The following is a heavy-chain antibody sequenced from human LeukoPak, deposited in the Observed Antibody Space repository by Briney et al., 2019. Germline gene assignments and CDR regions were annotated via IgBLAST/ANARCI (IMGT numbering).Heavy chain of an antibody. V-gene: IGHV3-7*03. D-gene: IGHD6-19*01. CDR2: IRQDGSEK. J-gene: IGHJ4*02. CDR3: VKGDSVGVAGHVDY. CDR1: GFTFSSYW. Sequence: GGSLRLSCAASGFTFSSYWMSWVRQAPGKGLEWVANIRQDGSEKYYVDSVKGRFTISRDNAKNSLYLQMNSLRVEDTAVYYCVKGDSVGVAGHVDYWGQGTLVTVSS.